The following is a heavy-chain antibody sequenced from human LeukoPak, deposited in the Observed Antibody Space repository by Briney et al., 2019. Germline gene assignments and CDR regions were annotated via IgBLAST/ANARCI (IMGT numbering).Heavy chain of an antibody. CDR2: INPSGGST. Sequence: GASVKVSCKASGYTFTSYYMHWVRQAPGQGLEWMGIINPSGGSTSYAQKFQGRVTMTRDMSTSTVYMELSSLRSEDTAVYYCARGRAAAGTRYWFDPWGQGTLVTVSS. D-gene: IGHD6-13*01. CDR1: GYTFTSYY. J-gene: IGHJ5*02. V-gene: IGHV1-46*01. CDR3: ARGRAAAGTRYWFDP.